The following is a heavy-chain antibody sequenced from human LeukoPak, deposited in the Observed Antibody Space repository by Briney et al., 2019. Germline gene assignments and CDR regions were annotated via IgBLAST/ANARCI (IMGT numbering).Heavy chain of an antibody. CDR2: INPNSGGT. D-gene: IGHD3-9*01. CDR1: GYTFSGYY. J-gene: IGHJ5*02. Sequence: ASVKVSCKASGYTFSGYYMHWVRQAPGQGLEWMGWINPNSGGTNYAQKFQGRVTMTRDTSTSTVYMELSSLRSEDTAVYYCARDRHVRYFDWLRVGRPPNWFDPWGQGTLVTVSS. V-gene: IGHV1-2*02. CDR3: ARDRHVRYFDWLRVGRPPNWFDP.